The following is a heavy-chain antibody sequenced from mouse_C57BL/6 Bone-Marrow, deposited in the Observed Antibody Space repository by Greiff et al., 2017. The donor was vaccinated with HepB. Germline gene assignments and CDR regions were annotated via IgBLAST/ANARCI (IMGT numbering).Heavy chain of an antibody. Sequence: DVMLVESGGGLVQPGGSLKLSCAASGFTFSDYYMYWVRQTPEKRLEWVAYISNGGGSTYYPDNVKGRITISRDNAKNTLYLQMSRLKSEDTAMYYCARDDGYYPHAMDYWGQGTSVTVSS. D-gene: IGHD2-3*01. CDR2: ISNGGGST. J-gene: IGHJ4*01. CDR1: GFTFSDYY. V-gene: IGHV5-12*01. CDR3: ARDDGYYPHAMDY.